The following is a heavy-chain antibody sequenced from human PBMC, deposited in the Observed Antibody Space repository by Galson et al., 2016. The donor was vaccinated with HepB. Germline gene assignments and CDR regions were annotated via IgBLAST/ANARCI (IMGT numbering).Heavy chain of an antibody. J-gene: IGHJ3*02. CDR2: ARNKPKSYST. V-gene: IGHV3-72*01. CDR1: GFTFSDHY. Sequence: SLRLSCAASGFTFSDHYMEWVRQAAGKGLEWVGRARNKPKSYSTAYAASVKGRFTISRDDSKTTLYLQMNSLKTEDTAVYYCTLNHAFDIWGQGTMVTVSS. CDR3: TLNHAFDI.